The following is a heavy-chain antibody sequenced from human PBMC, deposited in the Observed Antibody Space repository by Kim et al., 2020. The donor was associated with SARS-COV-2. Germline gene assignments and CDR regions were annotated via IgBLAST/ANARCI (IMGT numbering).Heavy chain of an antibody. V-gene: IGHV3-48*03. CDR3: AVEMATYYYYHYAMDA. CDR2: ISSSGSTI. D-gene: IGHD5-12*01. CDR1: GFTFSGYG. J-gene: IGHJ6*02. Sequence: GGSLRLSCAASGFTFSGYGMNWVRQAPGKGLEWVSYISSSGSTIYYADSVKGRFTISRDNAKNSLYLQMNSLRAEDTAVYYCAVEMATYYYYHYAMDAWGQKTTVTVSS.